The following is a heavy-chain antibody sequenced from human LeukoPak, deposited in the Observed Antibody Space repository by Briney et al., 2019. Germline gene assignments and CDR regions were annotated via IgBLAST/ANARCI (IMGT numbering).Heavy chain of an antibody. Sequence: SETLSLTCSVPGGSISSNNYYWGWIRQPPGVGLEWIGTIYYSGRTNYNPSLKSRVTISVDTSKNHFSLRLSSVTAADTAVYYCARYSSNWGSLDYWGQGTVVTVSS. J-gene: IGHJ4*02. CDR2: IYYSGRT. D-gene: IGHD6-13*01. CDR1: GGSISSNNYY. V-gene: IGHV4-39*07. CDR3: ARYSSNWGSLDY.